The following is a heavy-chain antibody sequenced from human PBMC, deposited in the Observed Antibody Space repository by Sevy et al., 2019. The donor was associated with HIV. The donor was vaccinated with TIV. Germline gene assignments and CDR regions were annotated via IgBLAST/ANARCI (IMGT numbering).Heavy chain of an antibody. Sequence: GGSLRLSCSGSGFSFSSHWMHWVRQVPGKGLLWVALINIDGSSTHYADSVKGRCTISRDNGKDTLYLQMNSLRAEATAVYYCESEANSVLADYYYFAMDVWGRGTTVTVSS. CDR3: ESEANSVLADYYYFAMDV. CDR2: INIDGSST. CDR1: GFSFSSHW. J-gene: IGHJ6*02. D-gene: IGHD2-8*02. V-gene: IGHV3-74*01.